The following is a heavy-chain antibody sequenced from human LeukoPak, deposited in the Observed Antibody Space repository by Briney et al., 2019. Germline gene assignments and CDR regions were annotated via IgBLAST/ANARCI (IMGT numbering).Heavy chain of an antibody. V-gene: IGHV3-7*01. CDR3: ARHTTLDP. J-gene: IGHJ5*02. Sequence: GGSLRLSCVVSGFTFSDYWMSWVRQAPGKGLEWVANIKQDGNEKHYVDSVKGRFTISRDNAENSLYLQMNSLRAEDTAVYYCARHTTLDPWGQGALVTVSS. CDR2: IKQDGNEK. D-gene: IGHD1-14*01. CDR1: GFTFSDYW.